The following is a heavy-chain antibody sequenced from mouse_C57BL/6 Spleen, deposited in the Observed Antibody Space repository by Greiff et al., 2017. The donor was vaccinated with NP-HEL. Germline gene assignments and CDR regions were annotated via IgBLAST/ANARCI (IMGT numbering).Heavy chain of an antibody. Sequence: VKLVESGGGLVKPGGSLKLSCAASGFTFSDYGMHWVRQAPEKGLEWVAYISSGSSTIYYADTVKGRFTISRDNAKNTRFLQMTSLRSEDTAMYYCARNTYYGSSVDYWGQGTTLTVSS. CDR2: ISSGSSTI. J-gene: IGHJ2*01. D-gene: IGHD1-1*01. CDR1: GFTFSDYG. V-gene: IGHV5-17*01. CDR3: ARNTYYGSSVDY.